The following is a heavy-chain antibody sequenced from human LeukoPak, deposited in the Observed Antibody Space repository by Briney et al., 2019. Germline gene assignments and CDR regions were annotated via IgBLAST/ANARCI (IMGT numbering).Heavy chain of an antibody. V-gene: IGHV1-18*01. Sequence: ASVKVSCKASGYSFSSFGITWVRQAPGQPLEWMGWISRHNGNTDYAQRFRGRVTLTIDTSTTTADMEVRDLIPDDTAVYYCARHYLGSGSEDYWGQGTLVSVSS. CDR1: GYSFSSFG. J-gene: IGHJ4*02. D-gene: IGHD3-10*01. CDR3: ARHYLGSGSEDY. CDR2: ISRHNGNT.